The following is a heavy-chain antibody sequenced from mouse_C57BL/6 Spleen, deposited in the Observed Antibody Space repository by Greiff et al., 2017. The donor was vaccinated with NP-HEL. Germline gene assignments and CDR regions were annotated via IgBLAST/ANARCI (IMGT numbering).Heavy chain of an antibody. V-gene: IGHV5-17*01. CDR1: GFTFSDYG. CDR2: ISSGSSTI. CDR3: ARQGGYAMDY. J-gene: IGHJ4*01. Sequence: EVKLVESGGGLVKPGGSLKLSCAASGFTFSDYGMHWVRQAPEKGLEWVAYISSGSSTIYYADTVKGRFTISRDNAKNTLVQQMTSLRSEDAAMYYCARQGGYAMDYWGQGTSVTVSS.